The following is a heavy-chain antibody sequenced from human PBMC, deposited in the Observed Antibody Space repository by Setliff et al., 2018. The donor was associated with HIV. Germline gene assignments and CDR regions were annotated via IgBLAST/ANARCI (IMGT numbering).Heavy chain of an antibody. CDR1: GGSISSYS. CDR2: IYYSGST. V-gene: IGHV4-59*08. Sequence: PSETLSLTCTVSGGSISSYSWSWIRQPPGKGLEWIGYIYYSGSTNYNPSLKSRVTMSVDTSKNQFSLKLTSVTASDTAVYYCARAAAGNTGPFDLWGQGSPVTVSS. CDR3: ARAAAGNTGPFDL. D-gene: IGHD4-17*01. J-gene: IGHJ4*02.